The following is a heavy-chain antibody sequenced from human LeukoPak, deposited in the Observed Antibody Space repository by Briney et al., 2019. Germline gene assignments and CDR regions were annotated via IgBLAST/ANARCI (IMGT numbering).Heavy chain of an antibody. J-gene: IGHJ3*02. D-gene: IGHD3-10*01. CDR2: IYYSGST. CDR1: GGSISSGGYY. CDR3: ASGGFLDAFDI. V-gene: IGHV4-61*08. Sequence: SETLSLTCTVSGGSISSGGYYWSWIRQHPGKGLEWIGYIYYSGSTNYNPSLKSRVTISVDTSKNQFSLKLSSVTAADTAVYYCASGGFLDAFDIWGQGTMVTVSS.